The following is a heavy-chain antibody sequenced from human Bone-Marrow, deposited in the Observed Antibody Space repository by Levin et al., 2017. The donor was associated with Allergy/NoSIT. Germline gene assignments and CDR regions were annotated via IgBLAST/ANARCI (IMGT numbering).Heavy chain of an antibody. CDR3: ARAAAMAY. V-gene: IGHV3-11*01. Sequence: PGGSLRLSCAASGFTFSDYYMSWIRQAPGKGLEWISNISGGGTTKYYSDSVKGRFTISRDNARNSLYLEMNSLRGEDTAIYYCARAAAMAYWGLGTLVTVSS. CDR1: GFTFSDYY. CDR2: ISGGGTTK. D-gene: IGHD6-13*01. J-gene: IGHJ4*02.